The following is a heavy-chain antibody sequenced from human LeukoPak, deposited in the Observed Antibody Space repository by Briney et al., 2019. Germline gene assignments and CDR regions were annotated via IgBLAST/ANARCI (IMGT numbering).Heavy chain of an antibody. J-gene: IGHJ3*02. CDR3: ARESPSSGWFHAFDI. CDR2: ISSSSSYT. V-gene: IGHV3-11*06. CDR1: GFTFSDYY. D-gene: IGHD6-19*01. Sequence: GGSLRLSCAASGFTFSDYYMSWIRQAPGKGLEWVSYISSSSSYTNYADSVKSRFTISRDNAKNSLYLQMNSLRAEDTAVYYCARESPSSGWFHAFDIWGQGTMVTVSS.